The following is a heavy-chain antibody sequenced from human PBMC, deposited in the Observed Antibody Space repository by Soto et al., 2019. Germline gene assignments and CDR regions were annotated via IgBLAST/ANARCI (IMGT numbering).Heavy chain of an antibody. CDR3: ARGDHFWSPIDY. CDR2: IYHSGST. CDR1: GGSISSGGYS. V-gene: IGHV4-30-2*01. J-gene: IGHJ4*02. Sequence: SETLSLTCAVSGGSISSGGYSWSWIRQPPGKGLEWIGYIYHSGSTYYNPSLKSRVTISVDRSKNQFSLKLSSVTAADTAVYYCARGDHFWSPIDYWGQGTLVTVSS. D-gene: IGHD3-3*02.